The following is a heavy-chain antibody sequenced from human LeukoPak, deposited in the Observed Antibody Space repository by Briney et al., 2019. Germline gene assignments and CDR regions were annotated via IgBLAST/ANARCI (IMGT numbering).Heavy chain of an antibody. D-gene: IGHD2-8*01. CDR1: GGSISSGGYY. CDR3: ARLIQAPFAFDI. Sequence: SETLSLTCTVSGGSISSGGYYWSWIRQPPGKGLEWIGYIYHSGSTYYNPSLKSRVTISVDRSKNQFSLKLSSVTAADTAVYYCARLIQAPFAFDIWGQGTMVTVSS. V-gene: IGHV4-30-2*01. CDR2: IYHSGST. J-gene: IGHJ3*02.